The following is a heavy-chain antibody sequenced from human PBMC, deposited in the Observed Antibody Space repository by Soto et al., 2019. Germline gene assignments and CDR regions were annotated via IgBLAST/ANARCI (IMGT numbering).Heavy chain of an antibody. Sequence: SETLSLTCSVSRGSIRSYYWTWIRQPPGTRLEWIGYIDYSGSTNYNPSLKNRVSMSVDTSKNQFSLKLSSVTAADTAVYFCARERSYYDRSDYYKYYFDYWGQGALVTVAS. CDR2: IDYSGST. D-gene: IGHD3-22*01. J-gene: IGHJ4*02. CDR1: RGSIRSYY. V-gene: IGHV4-59*01. CDR3: ARERSYYDRSDYYKYYFDY.